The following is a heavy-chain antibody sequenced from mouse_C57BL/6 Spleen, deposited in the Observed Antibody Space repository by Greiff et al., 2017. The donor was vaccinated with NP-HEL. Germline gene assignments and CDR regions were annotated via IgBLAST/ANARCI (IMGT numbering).Heavy chain of an antibody. CDR1: GFTFSDYY. CDR2: ISNGGGST. J-gene: IGHJ2*01. CDR3: ARHEGGYFDY. V-gene: IGHV5-12*01. Sequence: EVKLVESGGGLVQPGGSLKLSCAASGFTFSDYYMYWVRQTPEKRLEWVAYISNGGGSTYYPDTVKGRFTISRDNAKNTLYLQMSRLKSEDTAMYYCARHEGGYFDYWGQGTTLTVSS.